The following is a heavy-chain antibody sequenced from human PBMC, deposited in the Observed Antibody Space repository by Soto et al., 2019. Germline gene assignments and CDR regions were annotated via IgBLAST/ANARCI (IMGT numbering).Heavy chain of an antibody. CDR3: ARDPRRIAVAGPDY. D-gene: IGHD6-19*01. CDR1: GFTFSSYG. V-gene: IGHV3-33*01. CDR2: IWYDGSNK. Sequence: QVQLVECGGGVVQPGRSLRLSCAASGFTFSSYGMHWVRQAPGKGLEWVAVIWYDGSNKYYADSVKGRFTISRDNSKNTLYLQMNSLRAEDTAVYYCARDPRRIAVAGPDYWGQGTLVTVSS. J-gene: IGHJ4*02.